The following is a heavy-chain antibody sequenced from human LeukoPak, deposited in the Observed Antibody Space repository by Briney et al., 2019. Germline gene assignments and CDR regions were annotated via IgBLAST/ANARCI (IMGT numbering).Heavy chain of an antibody. D-gene: IGHD5-18*01. J-gene: IGHJ3*02. CDR2: IIPILGIA. CDR3: ARPFVDTAPDAFDI. Sequence: ASVKVSCKASGGTFSSYAISWVRQAPGQGLEWMGRIIPILGIANYAQKFQGRVTITADKSTSTAYMELSSLRSEDTAVYYCARPFVDTAPDAFDIWGQGTMVTVSS. V-gene: IGHV1-69*04. CDR1: GGTFSSYA.